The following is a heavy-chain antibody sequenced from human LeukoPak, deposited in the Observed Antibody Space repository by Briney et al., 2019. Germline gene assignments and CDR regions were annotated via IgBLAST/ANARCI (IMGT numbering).Heavy chain of an antibody. J-gene: IGHJ4*02. CDR2: ISSSSSTI. D-gene: IGHD6-25*01. V-gene: IGHV3-48*04. CDR3: ARDLGSFYFDY. CDR1: GFTFSSYS. Sequence: GGSLRLSCAASGFTFSSYSMNWVRQAPGKGLEWVSYISSSSSTIHYADSVKGRFTISRDNAKNSVYLQMNSLRAEDTAIYYCARDLGSFYFDYWGQGTLVTVSS.